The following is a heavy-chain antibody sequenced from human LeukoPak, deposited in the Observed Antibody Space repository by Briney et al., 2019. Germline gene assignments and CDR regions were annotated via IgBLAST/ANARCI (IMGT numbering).Heavy chain of an antibody. CDR3: ARVKYSTTCMDY. CDR1: GFTFRSYW. D-gene: IGHD2-8*01. CDR2: IKQDGSDK. Sequence: GGSLRLSCAASGFTFRSYWMSWVRQAPGKGLEWVANIKQDGSDKYYVDSVKGRLTISRDNAENSLYLQMNSLRAEDTAVYYCARVKYSTTCMDYWGQGTPVTVSS. J-gene: IGHJ4*02. V-gene: IGHV3-7*04.